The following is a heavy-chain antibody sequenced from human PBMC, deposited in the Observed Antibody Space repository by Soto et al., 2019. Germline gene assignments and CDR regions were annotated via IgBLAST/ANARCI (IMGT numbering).Heavy chain of an antibody. V-gene: IGHV1-18*01. CDR1: GYTFSNYD. CDR3: ARVVPGAEAWFGP. J-gene: IGHJ5*02. Sequence: ASVKVSCKTSGYTFSNYDITWVRQAPGQPLEWLGWISLYSDGTNYAQKFQGRVSMTTDTSTTTAYMELRSLRSDDTAVYYCARVVPGAEAWFGPWGQGTQVTVSS. CDR2: ISLYSDGT. D-gene: IGHD2-2*01.